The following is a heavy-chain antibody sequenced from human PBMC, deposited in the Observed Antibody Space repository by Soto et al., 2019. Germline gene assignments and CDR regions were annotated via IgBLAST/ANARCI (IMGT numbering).Heavy chain of an antibody. CDR1: GGTFSSYA. CDR2: IIPIFGTA. Sequence: GASVKVSCKASGGTFSSYAISWVRQAPGQGLEWMGGIIPIFGTANYAQKFQGRVTITADESTSTAYMELSSLRSEDTAVYYCARLKAVAGIGNWFDPWGQGTLVTVSS. J-gene: IGHJ5*02. D-gene: IGHD6-19*01. CDR3: ARLKAVAGIGNWFDP. V-gene: IGHV1-69*13.